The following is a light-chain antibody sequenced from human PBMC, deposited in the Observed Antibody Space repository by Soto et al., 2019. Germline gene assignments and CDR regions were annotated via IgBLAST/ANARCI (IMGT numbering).Light chain of an antibody. J-gene: IGLJ3*02. Sequence: QSVLTQPPSASGSLGQSVTISCTGTSSAVGDYNFVSWFQQHPGKAPKLMIYEVSKRPSGVPDRFSGSKSDNTASLTVSGLQAEDEADYYCSSYAGSNNWVFGGGTKLTVL. CDR1: SSAVGDYNF. V-gene: IGLV2-8*01. CDR3: SSYAGSNNWV. CDR2: EVS.